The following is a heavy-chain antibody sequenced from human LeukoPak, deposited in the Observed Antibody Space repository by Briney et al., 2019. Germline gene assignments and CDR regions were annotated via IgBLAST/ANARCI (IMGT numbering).Heavy chain of an antibody. CDR1: GGSISSYY. CDR3: ARDGAAAGLDY. Sequence: PSETLSLTCTVSGGSISSYYWSWIRQPAGKGMEWIGRIYTSGSTNYNPSLKSRVTLSVDTSKNQFSLKVSSVTAADTAVYYCARDGAAAGLDYWGQGTLVTVSS. J-gene: IGHJ4*02. CDR2: IYTSGST. V-gene: IGHV4-4*07. D-gene: IGHD6-13*01.